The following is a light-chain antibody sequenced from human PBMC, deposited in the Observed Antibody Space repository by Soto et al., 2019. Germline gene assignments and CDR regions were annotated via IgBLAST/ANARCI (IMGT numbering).Light chain of an antibody. Sequence: QSVLTQPPSVSAAPGQRVTISCTGSSSNIGAGYDVHWYQQLPGTAPKLLIDGNSNRPPGVPDRFSGSKYGTSAALAITGLQAEDEEDYYYQYYDSSRIGHVVFGGGTQLTVL. CDR1: SSNIGAGYD. CDR3: QYYDSSRIGHVV. CDR2: GNS. J-gene: IGLJ2*01. V-gene: IGLV1-40*01.